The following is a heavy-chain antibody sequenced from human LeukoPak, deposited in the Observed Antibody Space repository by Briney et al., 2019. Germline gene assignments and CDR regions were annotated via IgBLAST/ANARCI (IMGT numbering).Heavy chain of an antibody. CDR1: GFTFSSYE. CDR3: ARAVTVVTRGGLVFDY. D-gene: IGHD2-21*02. J-gene: IGHJ4*02. CDR2: ISSSSNTI. Sequence: PGGSLRLSCAASGFTFSSYEMNWVRQAPGKGLEWVSYISSSSNTIYYADSVKGRFTISRDNANNSLFLQMNSLRDEDTSVYYCARAVTVVTRGGLVFDYWGQGTLVTVSS. V-gene: IGHV3-48*02.